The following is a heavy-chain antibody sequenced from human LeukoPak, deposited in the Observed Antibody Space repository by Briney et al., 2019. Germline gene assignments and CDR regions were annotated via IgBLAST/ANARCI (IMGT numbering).Heavy chain of an antibody. CDR3: ARSYYGSGNVLGFDP. CDR2: IIHIFGTA. D-gene: IGHD3-10*01. CDR1: GGTFSSYA. J-gene: IGHJ5*02. Sequence: ASVKVSCKASGGTFSSYAISWVRQAPGQGLEWMGGIIHIFGTANYAQKFQGRVTITADESTSTAYMELSSLRSEDTAVYYCARSYYGSGNVLGFDPWGQGTLVTVSS. V-gene: IGHV1-69*01.